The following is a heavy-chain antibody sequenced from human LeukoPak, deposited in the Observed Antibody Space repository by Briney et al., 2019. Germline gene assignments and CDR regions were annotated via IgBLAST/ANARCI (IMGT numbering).Heavy chain of an antibody. D-gene: IGHD3-3*01. Sequence: SETLSFTCTVSGGSISSGGYYWSWIRQHPGKGLEWIGYIYYSGSTYYNPSLKSRVTISVDTSKNQFSLKLSSVTAADTAVYYCARVESGSWEYYFDYWGQGTLVTVSS. V-gene: IGHV4-31*03. CDR2: IYYSGST. CDR1: GGSISSGGYY. J-gene: IGHJ4*02. CDR3: ARVESGSWEYYFDY.